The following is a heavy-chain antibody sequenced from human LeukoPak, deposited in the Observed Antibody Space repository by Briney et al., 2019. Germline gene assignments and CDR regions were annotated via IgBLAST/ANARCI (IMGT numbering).Heavy chain of an antibody. V-gene: IGHV1-18*01. CDR2: ISAYNGIT. CDR1: GYTFTSYG. J-gene: IGHJ4*02. D-gene: IGHD6-13*01. Sequence: ASVKVSCKASGYTFTSYGISWVRQAPGQGLEWMGWISAYNGITNYAQKLQGRVTMTTDTSTSTAYMELRSLRSDDTAVYYCARSERRSSSWYLTYWGQGTLVTVSS. CDR3: ARSERRSSSWYLTY.